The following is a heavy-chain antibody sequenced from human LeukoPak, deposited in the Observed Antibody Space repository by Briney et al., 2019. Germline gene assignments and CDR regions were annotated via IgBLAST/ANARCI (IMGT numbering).Heavy chain of an antibody. J-gene: IGHJ3*01. CDR1: GDSISSGDYY. D-gene: IGHD4-17*01. CDR2: ISSSGST. V-gene: IGHV4-61*02. Sequence: SETLSLTCTVSGDSISSGDYYWSWIRQPAGKGLEWIGRISSSGSTNYNPSLKSRVTISVDTSKNQFSLKLSSVTAADMAVYYCARVPPDYNDLHDALDLWGQGTVVTVSS. CDR3: ARVPPDYNDLHDALDL.